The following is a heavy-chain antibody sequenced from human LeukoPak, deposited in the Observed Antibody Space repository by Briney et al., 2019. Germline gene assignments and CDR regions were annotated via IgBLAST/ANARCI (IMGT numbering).Heavy chain of an antibody. J-gene: IGHJ5*02. Sequence: GGSLRLSCAASVFTVSSNYMSWVRQAPGKGLEWVSVIYSGGSTYYADSVKGRFTISRDNSKNTLYLQMNSLRAEDTAVYYCARGGPPYYDILTGLPNWFDPWGQGTLVTVSS. V-gene: IGHV3-53*01. CDR3: ARGGPPYYDILTGLPNWFDP. CDR2: IYSGGST. CDR1: VFTVSSNY. D-gene: IGHD3-9*01.